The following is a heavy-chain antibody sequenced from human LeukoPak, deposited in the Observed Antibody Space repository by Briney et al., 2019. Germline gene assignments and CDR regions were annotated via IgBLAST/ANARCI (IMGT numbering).Heavy chain of an antibody. CDR2: INPNSGGT. V-gene: IGHV1-2*02. CDR1: GYTFTGYY. J-gene: IGHJ5*02. CDR3: ARANYGDQNWFDP. D-gene: IGHD4-17*01. Sequence: ASVKVSCKASGYTFTGYYMHWVRQAPGQGLEWMGWINPNSGGTNYAQKFQGRVTMTRDTSISTAYMELSRLRSDDTAVYYRARANYGDQNWFDPWGQGTLVTVSS.